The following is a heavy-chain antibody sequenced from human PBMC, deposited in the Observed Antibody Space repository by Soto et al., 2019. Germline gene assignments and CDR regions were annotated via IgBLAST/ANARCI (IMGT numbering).Heavy chain of an antibody. V-gene: IGHV3-23*01. CDR3: AKGLVWYLDY. CDR2: ISGSGGST. Sequence: LSLTCAASGFTFSSYAMSWVRQAPGKGLEWVSAISGSGGSTYYADSVKGRFTISRDNSKNTLYLQMNSLRAEDTAVYYCAKGLVWYLDYWGQGTLVTVSS. CDR1: GFTFSSYA. D-gene: IGHD6-19*01. J-gene: IGHJ4*02.